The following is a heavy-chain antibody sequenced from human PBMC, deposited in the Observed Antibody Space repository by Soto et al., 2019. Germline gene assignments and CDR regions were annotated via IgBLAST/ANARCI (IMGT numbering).Heavy chain of an antibody. CDR2: IFPGDSDT. Sequence: ESLKISCKGSGYSFTNYWIGWVRQMPGKGLEWMGIIFPGDSDTRYSPSFRGQVTISADKSISTAYLQWSSLKASDTAMYYCARSPAGSGSDYWGQGTLVTVSS. CDR1: GYSFTNYW. V-gene: IGHV5-51*01. CDR3: ARSPAGSGSDY. J-gene: IGHJ4*02.